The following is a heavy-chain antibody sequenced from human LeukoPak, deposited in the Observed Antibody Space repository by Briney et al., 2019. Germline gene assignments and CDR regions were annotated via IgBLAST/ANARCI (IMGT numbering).Heavy chain of an antibody. CDR1: GGSISSGGYS. CDR3: ARVFRGPWGAFDI. V-gene: IGHV4-31*03. CDR2: IYYSGST. J-gene: IGHJ3*02. Sequence: KPSETLSLTCTVSGGSISSGGYSWSWIRQHPGKGLEWIGYIYYSGSTYYNPSLKSRVTISVDTSKNQFSLKLSSVTAADTAVYYCARVFRGPWGAFDIWGQGTMVTVSS. D-gene: IGHD3-10*01.